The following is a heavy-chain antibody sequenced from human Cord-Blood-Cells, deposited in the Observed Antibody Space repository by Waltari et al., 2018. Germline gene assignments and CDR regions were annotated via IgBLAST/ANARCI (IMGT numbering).Heavy chain of an antibody. J-gene: IGHJ2*01. CDR3: ARREGNYWYFDL. CDR2: MNPNSGNT. CDR1: GYTFTSYD. V-gene: IGHV1-8*03. Sequence: QVQLVQSGAEVKKPGASVKVSCKAAGYTFTSYDINWVRQATGQGLEWMGWMNPNSGNTGYAQKFQDRVTITRNTSISAAYMEPSSLRSEDTAVYYCARREGNYWYFDLWGRGTLVTVSS.